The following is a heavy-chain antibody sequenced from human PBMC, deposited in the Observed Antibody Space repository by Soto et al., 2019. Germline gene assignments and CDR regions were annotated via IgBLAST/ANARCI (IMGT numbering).Heavy chain of an antibody. Sequence: TSETLSLTCAVYGGSFSGYYWSLIRQPPGKGLEWIGEINHSGSTNYNPSLKSRVTISVDTSKNQFSLKLSSVTAADTAVYYCARGRGIAARPTWFDPWGQGTLVTVSS. V-gene: IGHV4-34*01. D-gene: IGHD6-6*01. CDR2: INHSGST. CDR3: ARGRGIAARPTWFDP. CDR1: GGSFSGYY. J-gene: IGHJ5*02.